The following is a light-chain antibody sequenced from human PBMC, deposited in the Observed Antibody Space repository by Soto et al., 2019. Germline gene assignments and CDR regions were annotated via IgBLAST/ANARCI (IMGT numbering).Light chain of an antibody. CDR2: EVT. CDR3: SSHTTSAPYV. Sequence: QSVLTQPASVSGSPGQSITISCTGTSSDVGAYNFVSWYQHHPGRAPKLIIYEVTIRPSGVSNRFSGSKSGNTASLTISGLQAEDEAHYYCSSHTTSAPYVFGSGTKLTVL. J-gene: IGLJ1*01. CDR1: SSDVGAYNF. V-gene: IGLV2-14*01.